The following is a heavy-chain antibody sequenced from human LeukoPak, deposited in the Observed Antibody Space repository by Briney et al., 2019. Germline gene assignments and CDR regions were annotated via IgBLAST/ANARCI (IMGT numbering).Heavy chain of an antibody. CDR3: ARESGYSYGLLDY. CDR1: GFTVSSNY. Sequence: PGGSLRLSCAASGFTVSSNYMSWVRQAPGKGLEWVSVIYSGGSTYYADSVKGRFTISRDNSKNTLYLQINSLRAEDTAVYYCARESGYSYGLLDYWGQGTLVTVSS. CDR2: IYSGGST. V-gene: IGHV3-53*01. D-gene: IGHD5-18*01. J-gene: IGHJ4*02.